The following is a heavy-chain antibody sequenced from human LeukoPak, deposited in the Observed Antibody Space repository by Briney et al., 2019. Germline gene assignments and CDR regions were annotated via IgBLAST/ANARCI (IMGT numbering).Heavy chain of an antibody. D-gene: IGHD1-26*01. J-gene: IGHJ4*02. V-gene: IGHV4-34*01. CDR1: GGSFSGYY. CDR2: INHCGST. Sequence: SETLSLTCAVYGGSFSGYYWCWIRQPPAKGLEWIGEINHCGSTNYNPSLKSRVTISVDTSKNQFSLKLSSVTAADTAVYYCARGLTKRGAPFWGQGTLVTVSS. CDR3: ARGLTKRGAPF.